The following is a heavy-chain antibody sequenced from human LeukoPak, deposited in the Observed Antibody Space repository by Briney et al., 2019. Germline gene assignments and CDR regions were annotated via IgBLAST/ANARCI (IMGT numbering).Heavy chain of an antibody. J-gene: IGHJ6*03. CDR2: MNPNSGNT. V-gene: IGHV1-8*01. CDR1: GYTFTSYD. CDR3: ARQIGSTSFLYYYYYMDV. D-gene: IGHD2-2*01. Sequence: ASVKVSCKASGYTFTSYDINWVRQATGQGLEWMGWMNPNSGNTGYAQKFQGRVTMTRNTSISTAYMELCSLRSEDTAVYYCARQIGSTSFLYYYYYMDVWGKGTTVTVSS.